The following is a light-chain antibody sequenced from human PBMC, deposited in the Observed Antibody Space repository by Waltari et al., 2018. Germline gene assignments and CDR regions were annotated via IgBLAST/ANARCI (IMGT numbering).Light chain of an antibody. CDR2: GAS. CDR1: QTVSSTY. Sequence: DIVLTQSPGTLSLSPGERATLSCRASQTVSSTYLVWYHQKPGQAPRLLIHGASTRATGIPDRFSGIGSGTDFTLTISRLEPEDLGVYYCQQYEKSPVTFGGGSKVEIK. CDR3: QQYEKSPVT. V-gene: IGKV3-20*01. J-gene: IGKJ4*01.